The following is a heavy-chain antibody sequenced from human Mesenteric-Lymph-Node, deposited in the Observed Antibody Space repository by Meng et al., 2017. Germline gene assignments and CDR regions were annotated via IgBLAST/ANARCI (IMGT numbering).Heavy chain of an antibody. CDR3: AKGNYYGSGSGDV. CDR1: GFTFSSYA. Sequence: GESLKISCAASGFTFSSYAMSWVRQAPGKGLEWVSAISGSGGSTYYADSVKGRFTISRDNSKNTLYLQMNSLRAEDTAVYYCAKGNYYGSGSGDVWGQGTMVTVSS. CDR2: ISGSGGST. V-gene: IGHV3-23*01. J-gene: IGHJ6*02. D-gene: IGHD3-10*01.